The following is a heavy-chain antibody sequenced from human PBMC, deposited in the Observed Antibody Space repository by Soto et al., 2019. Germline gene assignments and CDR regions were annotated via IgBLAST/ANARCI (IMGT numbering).Heavy chain of an antibody. D-gene: IGHD1-1*01. CDR1: GFTFSSYG. CDR2: ISYDGSNK. V-gene: IGHV3-30*18. CDR3: AKVLVGYSLKNNWFDP. J-gene: IGHJ5*02. Sequence: GSLRLSCAASGFTFSSYGMHWVRQAPGKGLEWVAVISYDGSNKYYADSVKGRFTISRGNSKNTLYLQMNSLRAEDTAVYYCAKVLVGYSLKNNWFDPWGQGTLVTVSS.